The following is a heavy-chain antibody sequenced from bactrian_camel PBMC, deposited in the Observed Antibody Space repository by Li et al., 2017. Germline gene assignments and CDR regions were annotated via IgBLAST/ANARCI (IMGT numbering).Heavy chain of an antibody. CDR1: EGTISSAC. CDR3: ASGLCRLGSVPAYARGAEGY. Sequence: HVQLVESGGGSVEAGGSLRLSCAASEGTISSACVGWLRQAPGKAREGLVAVERDGSTAYGEAAKGRFTFSRDNTKNTLYLQIDNLQPEDTANYYCASGLCRLGSVPAYARGAEGYWGLHTQVTVS. CDR2: VERDGST. D-gene: IGHD5*01. V-gene: IGHV3S57*01. J-gene: IGHJ6*01.